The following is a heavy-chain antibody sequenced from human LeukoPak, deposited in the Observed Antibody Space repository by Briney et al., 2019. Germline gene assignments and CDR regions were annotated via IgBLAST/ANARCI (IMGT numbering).Heavy chain of an antibody. CDR1: GFTFNNYW. J-gene: IGHJ4*02. CDR2: LKTDGSRT. V-gene: IGHV3-74*01. Sequence: PGGPLRLSCAASGFTFNNYWMHWVRQAPGKGLEWVSRLKTDGSRTNYADSVEGRFTISRDNTKNTLYLQMNSLRAKDTAIYYCSRDHPGSNSLNSWGQGTLVTVSS. D-gene: IGHD4-11*01. CDR3: SRDHPGSNSLNS.